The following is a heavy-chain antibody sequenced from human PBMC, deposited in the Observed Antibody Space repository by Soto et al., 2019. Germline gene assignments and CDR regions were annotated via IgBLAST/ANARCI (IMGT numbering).Heavy chain of an antibody. CDR2: IYYSGST. CDR1: GGSISSGDYY. CDR3: AREGQFHWFDP. J-gene: IGHJ5*02. V-gene: IGHV4-30-4*01. Sequence: QVQLQESGPGLVKASQTRSLTCTVSGGSISSGDYYWSWIRQPPGKGLEWIGHIYYSGSTYNNPSLKNRVTMSVDTSKHQFSLNLSSMTAADTAVYYCAREGQFHWFDPWGQGTLVTVSS. D-gene: IGHD6-19*01.